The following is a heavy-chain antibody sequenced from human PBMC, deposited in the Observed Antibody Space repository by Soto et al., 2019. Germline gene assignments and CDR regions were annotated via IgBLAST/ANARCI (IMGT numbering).Heavy chain of an antibody. J-gene: IGHJ3*02. V-gene: IGHV3-23*01. CDR1: GFTFSTYA. D-gene: IGHD3-10*01. CDR3: VKTSEYYHGSGNALGAYDI. CDR2: ISGSSGDT. Sequence: EVQLLESGGGFVQPGGSLRLSCAASGFTFSTYAMSWVRQSPGKGLEWVSVISGSSGDTYHADSVKGRFIISRDNSKNTLSLQVSRLRAEDTAVYYCVKTSEYYHGSGNALGAYDIWGRGTTVTVSA.